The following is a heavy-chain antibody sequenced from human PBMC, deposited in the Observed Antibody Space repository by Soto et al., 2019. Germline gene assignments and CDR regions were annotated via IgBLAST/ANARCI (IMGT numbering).Heavy chain of an antibody. Sequence: PSETLSLTCTVSGGSIISNIYYWGWIRQPPGKGLEWIGNIHYSGSTYYDSSLKSRVTISVDTSKNQFSLKLSSVTAADTAVYYCASQHYYDSSGYYVGYWGQGTLVTVS. V-gene: IGHV4-39*01. CDR2: IHYSGST. D-gene: IGHD3-22*01. CDR1: GGSIISNIYY. J-gene: IGHJ4*02. CDR3: ASQHYYDSSGYYVGY.